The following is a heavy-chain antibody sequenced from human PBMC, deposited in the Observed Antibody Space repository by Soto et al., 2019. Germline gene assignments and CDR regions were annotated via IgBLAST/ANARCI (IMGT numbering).Heavy chain of an antibody. Sequence: SETLSLTCTVSGASISVFYWSWIRDSAGKGLEWIGRIYATGTTDYNPSLKSRVMMSVDTSKKQFSLKLRSVTAADTAVYYCVRDGTKTLRDWFDPWGQGISVTVSS. V-gene: IGHV4-4*07. CDR2: IYATGTT. J-gene: IGHJ5*02. CDR1: GASISVFY. CDR3: VRDGTKTLRDWFDP. D-gene: IGHD1-1*01.